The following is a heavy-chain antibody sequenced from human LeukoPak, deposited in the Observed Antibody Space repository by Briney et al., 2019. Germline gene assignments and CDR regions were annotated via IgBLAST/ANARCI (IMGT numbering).Heavy chain of an antibody. D-gene: IGHD3-10*01. CDR2: INAGNGDT. Sequence: ASVKVSCKASGYTFTSYAMHWVRQAPGQRLEWMGWINAGNGDTKYSQKFQGRVTITRDTSASTAYMELSSLRSEDTAVYYCARGNWVGGYYYYTDVWGKGTTVTVSS. CDR3: ARGNWVGGYYYYTDV. CDR1: GYTFTSYA. J-gene: IGHJ6*03. V-gene: IGHV1-3*01.